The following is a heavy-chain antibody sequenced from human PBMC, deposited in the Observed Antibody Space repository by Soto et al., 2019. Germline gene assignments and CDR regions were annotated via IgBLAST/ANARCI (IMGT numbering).Heavy chain of an antibody. D-gene: IGHD3-3*01. V-gene: IGHV1-24*01. Sequence: QVPLVQSGAEVKKPGASVKVSCKVSGYTLTELSMHWVRQAPGKGLEWMGGFDPEDGETIYAQKFQGRVTMTEDTSTDTAYMELSSLRSEDTAVYYCTSFGVVGYGDYYYYYMDVWGKGTTVTVSS. CDR1: GYTLTELS. CDR3: TSFGVVGYGDYYYYYMDV. CDR2: FDPEDGET. J-gene: IGHJ6*03.